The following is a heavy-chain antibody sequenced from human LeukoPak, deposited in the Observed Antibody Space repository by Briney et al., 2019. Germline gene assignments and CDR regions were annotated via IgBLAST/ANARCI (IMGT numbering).Heavy chain of an antibody. CDR1: GFTFSTYW. V-gene: IGHV3-74*01. CDR2: IKSDGST. J-gene: IGHJ6*03. CDR3: GRGRNSYYMDV. D-gene: IGHD5-24*01. Sequence: GGSLRLSCAASGFTFSTYWMNWVRQAPGKGLVWVSRIKSDGSTIYADSVKGRFTISRDNAKNTLYLQMNSLRAEDTAVYYCGRGRNSYYMDVWGKGTTAIVSS.